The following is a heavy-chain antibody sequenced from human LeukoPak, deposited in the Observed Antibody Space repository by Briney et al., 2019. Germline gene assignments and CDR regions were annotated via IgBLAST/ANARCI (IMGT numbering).Heavy chain of an antibody. CDR1: GFTFSTYW. CDR3: AKGRGWEASYYYYYMDV. Sequence: GGSLSLSCAASGFTFSTYWMTWVRQAPGKGLEWVAFIRYDGSNKYYTDSVKGRFTISRDNSKNTLYLQMNSLRAEDTAVYYCAKGRGWEASYYYYYMDVWGKGTTVTISS. V-gene: IGHV3-30*02. D-gene: IGHD1-26*01. J-gene: IGHJ6*03. CDR2: IRYDGSNK.